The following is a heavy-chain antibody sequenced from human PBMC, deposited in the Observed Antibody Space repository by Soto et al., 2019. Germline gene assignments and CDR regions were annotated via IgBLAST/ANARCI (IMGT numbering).Heavy chain of an antibody. CDR1: GKTLSEVS. J-gene: IGHJ4*02. CDR2: FDPDHGKT. D-gene: IGHD5-12*01. V-gene: IGHV1-24*01. CDR3: ETGGFSGYPFRY. Sequence: ASVKVSCTVSGKTLSEVSINLVRLSPGKGLEWMGGFDPDHGKTLYAQKFQGRVTVTEETSTATAYMEVSSLRSEDTAVYYCETGGFSGYPFRYWGQGTLVTVSS.